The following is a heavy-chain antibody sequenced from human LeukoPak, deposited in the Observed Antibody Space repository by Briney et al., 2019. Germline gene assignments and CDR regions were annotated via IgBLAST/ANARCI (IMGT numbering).Heavy chain of an antibody. Sequence: ASVKVSCKASGYTFTSYGISWVRQAPGQGLEWMGWISAYNGNTNYAQKLQGRVTMTTDTSTSTAYMELRSLRSDDTAVYYCAREREDIVVVPAPPDYYYGMDVWGQGTTVTVS. V-gene: IGHV1-18*01. D-gene: IGHD2-2*01. J-gene: IGHJ6*02. CDR3: AREREDIVVVPAPPDYYYGMDV. CDR2: ISAYNGNT. CDR1: GYTFTSYG.